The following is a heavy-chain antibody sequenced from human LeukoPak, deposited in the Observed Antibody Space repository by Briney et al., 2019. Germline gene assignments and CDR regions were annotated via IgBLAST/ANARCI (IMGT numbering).Heavy chain of an antibody. J-gene: IGHJ6*02. V-gene: IGHV4-31*03. CDR3: ARDSPYYDSSGYYYYGMDV. CDR2: IYYSGST. CDR1: GGSISSGGYY. Sequence: SQTLSLTCTVSGGSISSGGYYWSWIRQHPGKGLEWIGYIYYSGSTYYNPSLKSRVTISVDTSKKQFSLKLSSVTAADTAVYYCARDSPYYDSSGYYYYGMDVWGQGTTVTVSS. D-gene: IGHD3-22*01.